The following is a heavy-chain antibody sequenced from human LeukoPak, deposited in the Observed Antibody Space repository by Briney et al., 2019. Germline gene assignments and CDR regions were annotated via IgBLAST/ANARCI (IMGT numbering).Heavy chain of an antibody. D-gene: IGHD4-23*01. J-gene: IGHJ4*02. Sequence: PGGSLRLSCAASGFTFSSYAMHWVRQAPGKGLEYVSAISSNGGSTYYANSVKGRFTISRDNSKNTLYLQMGSLRAEDMAVYYCARAGGTTVVRSYFDYWGQGTLVTVS. CDR2: ISSNGGST. V-gene: IGHV3-64*01. CDR3: ARAGGTTVVRSYFDY. CDR1: GFTFSSYA.